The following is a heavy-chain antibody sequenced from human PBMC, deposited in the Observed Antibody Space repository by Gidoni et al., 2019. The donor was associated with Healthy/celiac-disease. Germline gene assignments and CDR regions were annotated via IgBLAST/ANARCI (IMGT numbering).Heavy chain of an antibody. CDR3: ARPKDDPSGVDYVFDY. CDR2: IIPICGTA. CDR1: VGTFSSYD. V-gene: IGHV1-69*06. D-gene: IGHD3-16*01. J-gene: IGHJ4*02. Sequence: QVQLVQSGAEVKKLGSSVKVSCTASVGTFSSYDISWWRQAPGQGIEWMGGIIPICGTANYEKKFQGRVTITADKSTSTAYMELSSLRSEDTAVYYCARPKDDPSGVDYVFDYWGQGTLVTVSS.